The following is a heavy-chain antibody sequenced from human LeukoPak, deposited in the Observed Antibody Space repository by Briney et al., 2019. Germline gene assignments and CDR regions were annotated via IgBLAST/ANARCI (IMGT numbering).Heavy chain of an antibody. CDR2: IYYSWTT. CDR1: GGSISSSGYY. CDR3: ARQVSDYFYYYIDV. Sequence: SETLSLTCSVSGGSISSSGYYWHWIRQPPGKGLEWVGCIYYSWTTYYNSSLKSRVTISEYTAKNRFSLMLTSGTAADTAVYYCARQVSDYFYYYIDVWGKGTTVIVSS. V-gene: IGHV4-39*01. J-gene: IGHJ6*03.